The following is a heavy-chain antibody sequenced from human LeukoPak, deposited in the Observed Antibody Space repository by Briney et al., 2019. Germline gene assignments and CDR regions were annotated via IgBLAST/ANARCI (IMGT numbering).Heavy chain of an antibody. Sequence: SQTLSLTCAISGDSVSSKSSSWNWIRQSPSRGLEWLGRTYSRSKWFNDYAVSVKSRITINPDTSKNQFSLHLSSVTPDDTAVYYCARGTGSLDYWGQGTLVTVSS. CDR3: ARGTGSLDY. CDR2: TYSRSKWFN. J-gene: IGHJ4*02. D-gene: IGHD1-26*01. V-gene: IGHV6-1*01. CDR1: GDSVSSKSSS.